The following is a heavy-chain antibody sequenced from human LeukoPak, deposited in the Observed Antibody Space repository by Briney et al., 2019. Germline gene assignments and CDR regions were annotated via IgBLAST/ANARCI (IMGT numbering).Heavy chain of an antibody. Sequence: GGSLRLSCAASGFTINDNYMSWVRQAPGKGLEWVSVIYSGGSTYYADSVKGRFTISRDNSKNTLYLQMNSLRAEDTAVYYCARGSVTTGPFGMDVWGQGTTVTVSS. V-gene: IGHV3-66*01. CDR2: IYSGGST. CDR3: ARGSVTTGPFGMDV. J-gene: IGHJ6*02. D-gene: IGHD5-18*01. CDR1: GFTINDNY.